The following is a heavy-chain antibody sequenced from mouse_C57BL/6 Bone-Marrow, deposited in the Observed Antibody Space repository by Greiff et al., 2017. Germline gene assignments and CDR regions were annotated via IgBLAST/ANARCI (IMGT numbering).Heavy chain of an antibody. CDR3: ASRAYYSNYGFAY. V-gene: IGHV2-6*01. Sequence: VHLVESGPGLVAPSQSLSITCTVSGFSLTSYGVDWVRQSPGKGLEWLGVIWGVGSTNYNSALKSRLSISKDNSKSQVFLKMNSLQTDDTAMYYCASRAYYSNYGFAYWGQGTLVTVSA. J-gene: IGHJ3*01. CDR1: GFSLTSYG. CDR2: IWGVGST. D-gene: IGHD2-5*01.